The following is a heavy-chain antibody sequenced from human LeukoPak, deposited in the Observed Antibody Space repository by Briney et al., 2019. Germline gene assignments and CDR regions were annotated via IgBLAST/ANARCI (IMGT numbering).Heavy chain of an antibody. CDR2: IYSGGST. CDR1: GLTVSSNY. V-gene: IGHV3-66*01. J-gene: IGHJ4*02. D-gene: IGHD2-2*01. Sequence: PGGSLRLSCAASGLTVSSNYMSWVRQAPGKGLEWVSVIYSGGSTYYADSVKGRFTISRDNSKNTLYLQMNSLRAEDTAVYYCARGFGPAALDYWGQGTLVTVSS. CDR3: ARGFGPAALDY.